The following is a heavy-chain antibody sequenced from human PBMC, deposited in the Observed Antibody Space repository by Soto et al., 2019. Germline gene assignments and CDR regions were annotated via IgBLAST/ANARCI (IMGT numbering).Heavy chain of an antibody. CDR1: GYTFTSYD. Sequence: QVQLVQSGAEVKKPGASVKVSCKASGYTFTSYDINWVRQATGQGLEWMGWMNPNSGNTGYAQKFQGRVTMTRNTXRXTXXRELSSLRSEDTTVYYCARGPEYYDFWSGPLPFDYWGQGTLVTVSS. CDR2: MNPNSGNT. CDR3: ARGPEYYDFWSGPLPFDY. D-gene: IGHD3-3*01. J-gene: IGHJ4*02. V-gene: IGHV1-8*01.